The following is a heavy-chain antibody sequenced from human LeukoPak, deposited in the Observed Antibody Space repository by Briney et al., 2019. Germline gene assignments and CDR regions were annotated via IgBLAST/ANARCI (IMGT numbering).Heavy chain of an antibody. Sequence: GASVKVSCKASGYTFTSYGISWVRQAPGQGLEWMGWISAYNGNTNYAQKLQGRVTMTTDTSTSTAYMELRSLRSDDTAVYYCARVGDSSGYNHYYYMDVWGKGTTVTVSS. CDR3: ARVGDSSGYNHYYYMDV. CDR1: GYTFTSYG. J-gene: IGHJ6*03. CDR2: ISAYNGNT. D-gene: IGHD3-22*01. V-gene: IGHV1-18*01.